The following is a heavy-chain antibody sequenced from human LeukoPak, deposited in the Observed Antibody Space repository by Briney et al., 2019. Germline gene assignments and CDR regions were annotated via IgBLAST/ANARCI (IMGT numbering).Heavy chain of an antibody. J-gene: IGHJ4*02. CDR3: ASSRDGYNFDY. CDR1: GGTFSSYA. CDR2: IIPIFGTA. V-gene: IGHV1-69*05. Sequence: SVTVSCKASGGTFSSYAISWVRQAPGKGLEWMGRIIPIFGTANYAQKFQGRVTITTEESTSTAYMELSSLRSEDTAVYYCASSRDGYNFDYWGQGTLVTVSS. D-gene: IGHD5-24*01.